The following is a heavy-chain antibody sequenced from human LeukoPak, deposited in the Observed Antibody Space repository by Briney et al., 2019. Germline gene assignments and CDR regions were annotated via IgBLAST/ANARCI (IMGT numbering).Heavy chain of an antibody. Sequence: KPSETLSLTCAVYGGSFSGYYWSWIRQPPGKGLEWIGEINHSGSTNYNPSLKSRVTISVDTSKNQFSLKLSSVTAADTAVYYCARGRRVFGVVISYYYYGMGVWGQGTTVTVSS. V-gene: IGHV4-34*01. CDR2: INHSGST. CDR3: ARGRRVFGVVISYYYYGMGV. CDR1: GGSFSGYY. D-gene: IGHD3-3*01. J-gene: IGHJ6*02.